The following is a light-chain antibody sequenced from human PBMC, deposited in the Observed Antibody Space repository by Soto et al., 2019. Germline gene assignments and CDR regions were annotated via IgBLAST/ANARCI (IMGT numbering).Light chain of an antibody. V-gene: IGKV1-5*03. Sequence: DIQMTQSPSTLSASVGDRVTITCRGSQGISSWLAWYQQKPGKAPRLLIYKASSLASGVPSRFSGSGSGTEFTLTIRSLKPEDVANYHCQQHTTFGQGTKVEI. CDR3: QQHTT. CDR2: KAS. CDR1: QGISSW. J-gene: IGKJ1*01.